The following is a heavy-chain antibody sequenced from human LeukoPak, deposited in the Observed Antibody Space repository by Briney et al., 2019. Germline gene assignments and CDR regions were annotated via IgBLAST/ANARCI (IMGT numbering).Heavy chain of an antibody. CDR2: IASDGSEQ. J-gene: IGHJ4*02. Sequence: PGGSLRLSCAASGFTFRTYWMTWVRQAPGKGLEWVANIASDGSEQFYVDSVEGRFTISRDNAKSSLHLQLNSLRVEDTALYYCVRGAGWVDYWGQGTLVTVAS. D-gene: IGHD6-19*01. CDR1: GFTFRTYW. V-gene: IGHV3-7*05. CDR3: VRGAGWVDY.